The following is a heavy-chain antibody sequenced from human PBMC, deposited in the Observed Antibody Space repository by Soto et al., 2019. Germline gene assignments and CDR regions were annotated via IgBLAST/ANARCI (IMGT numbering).Heavy chain of an antibody. J-gene: IGHJ6*03. CDR1: GFTFSSYG. D-gene: IGHD5-12*01. V-gene: IGHV3-30*18. Sequence: PGGSLRLSCAASGFTFSSYGMHWVRQAPGKGLEWVAVISYDGSNKYYADSVKGRFTISRDNSKNTLYLQMNSLRAEDTAVYYCAKDRNEIIVATIGEGYYYMDVWGKGTTVTVSS. CDR3: AKDRNEIIVATIGEGYYYMDV. CDR2: ISYDGSNK.